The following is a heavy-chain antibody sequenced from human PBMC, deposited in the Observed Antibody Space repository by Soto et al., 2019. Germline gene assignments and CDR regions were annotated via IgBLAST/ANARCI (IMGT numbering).Heavy chain of an antibody. V-gene: IGHV3-30-3*01. CDR3: SRDLTTVVTPTSYYYYGMDV. J-gene: IGHJ6*02. CDR1: GFTFSSYA. CDR2: ISYDGSNK. D-gene: IGHD4-17*01. Sequence: GGSLRLSCAASGFTFSSYAMHWVRQAPGKGLEWVAVISYDGSNKYYADSVKGRFTISRDNSKNTLYLQMNSLRAEDTAGYYCSRDLTTVVTPTSYYYYGMDVWGQGTTVTVSS.